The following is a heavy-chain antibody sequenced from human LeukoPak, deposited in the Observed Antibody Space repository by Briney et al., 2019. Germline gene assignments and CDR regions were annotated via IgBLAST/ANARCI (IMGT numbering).Heavy chain of an antibody. J-gene: IGHJ4*02. D-gene: IGHD3-22*01. V-gene: IGHV3-30*18. Sequence: GGSLRLSCEASGFTFSSYGIHWVRQAPGKGLEWVAVISYDGSNKYYADSVKVRFTISRDNSKNTLYLQMNSLRAEDTAVYYCAKEPHYYYDSSGYYDYWGQGTLVTVSS. CDR1: GFTFSSYG. CDR2: ISYDGSNK. CDR3: AKEPHYYYDSSGYYDY.